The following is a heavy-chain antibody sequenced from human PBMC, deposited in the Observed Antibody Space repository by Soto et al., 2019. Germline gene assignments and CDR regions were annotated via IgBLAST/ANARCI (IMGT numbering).Heavy chain of an antibody. CDR2: IFPSGST. J-gene: IGHJ4*02. V-gene: IGHV4-4*07. CDR3: ASEGTAMKLHY. D-gene: IGHD5-18*01. Sequence: WTWIRQPAGKGQEWIGRIFPSGSTNYNPSLRGRVTMSVDTSKNLFSLKLSSVTAADTALYYCASEGTAMKLHYWGQGTLVTVSS.